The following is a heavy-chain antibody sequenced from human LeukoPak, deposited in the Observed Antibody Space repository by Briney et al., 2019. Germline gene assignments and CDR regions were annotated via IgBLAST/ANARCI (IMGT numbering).Heavy chain of an antibody. CDR3: AREIAVAGGYFDY. CDR2: ISAYNGNT. Sequence: APVKVSCKASGHTFTSYGISWVPQAPGQGLEWMGWISAYNGNTNYAQKLQGRVTMTTETSTSTAYMELKSLRSDDTAVYYCAREIAVAGGYFDYWGQGTLVTVSS. J-gene: IGHJ4*02. V-gene: IGHV1-18*01. CDR1: GHTFTSYG. D-gene: IGHD6-19*01.